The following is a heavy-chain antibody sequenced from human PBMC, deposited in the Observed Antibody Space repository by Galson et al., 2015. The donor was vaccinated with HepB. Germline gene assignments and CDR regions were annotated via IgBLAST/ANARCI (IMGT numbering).Heavy chain of an antibody. CDR1: GFTFSDYY. J-gene: IGHJ4*02. V-gene: IGHV3-11*06. Sequence: SLRLSCAASGFTFSDYYMTWIRQAPGKGLEWLSYISASATYTNYADSVKGRFTISRDNAKNSLYLRMNSLTAEDTAVFYCARVAASDYGDHAHFDYWGQGTLVTVSS. CDR2: ISASATYT. CDR3: ARVAASDYGDHAHFDY. D-gene: IGHD4-17*01.